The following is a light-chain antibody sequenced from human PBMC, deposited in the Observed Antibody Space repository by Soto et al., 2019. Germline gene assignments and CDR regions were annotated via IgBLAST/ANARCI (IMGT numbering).Light chain of an antibody. CDR1: QGVSSN. CDR3: KQRSNWPPIT. J-gene: IGKJ5*01. V-gene: IGKV3-11*01. Sequence: IVKTEMPVSLYSTHGGRAPPSCRFSQGVSSNLTWYQQKPGQAPSLLIYGESKRDTGIKARFSGSGYGTDLTITISSLEPEDFAVYYCKQRSNWPPITFGQGTRMEIK. CDR2: GES.